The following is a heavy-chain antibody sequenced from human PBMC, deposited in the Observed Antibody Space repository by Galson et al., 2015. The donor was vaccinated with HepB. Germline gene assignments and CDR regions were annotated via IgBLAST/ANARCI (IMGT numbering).Heavy chain of an antibody. CDR1: GFTVSSNY. D-gene: IGHD3-16*02. J-gene: IGHJ3*02. CDR2: IYSGGST. V-gene: IGHV3-66*02. CDR3: ARGPSIYRAFDI. Sequence: SLRLSCAASGFTVSSNYMSWVRQAPGKGLEWVSGIYSGGSTYYTDSVKGRFTISRDNSKNTLYLQMNSLRAEDTAVYYCARGPSIYRAFDIWGQGTMVTVSS.